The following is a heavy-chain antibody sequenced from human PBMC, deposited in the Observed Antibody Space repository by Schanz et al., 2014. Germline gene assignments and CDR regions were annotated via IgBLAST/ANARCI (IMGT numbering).Heavy chain of an antibody. V-gene: IGHV1-18*01. Sequence: QVHLVQSGAEVKKPGASVKVSCKASGYTFSSYGITWVRQAPGQGLEWMGWINGYNGHTLYAQKFQGRLTITADKSTSTAYMELSSLRSEDTAVYYCARGRGCTGGSCYSWFDLWGQGTLVTVAS. CDR1: GYTFSSYG. CDR3: ARGRGCTGGSCYSWFDL. D-gene: IGHD2-15*01. J-gene: IGHJ5*02. CDR2: INGYNGHT.